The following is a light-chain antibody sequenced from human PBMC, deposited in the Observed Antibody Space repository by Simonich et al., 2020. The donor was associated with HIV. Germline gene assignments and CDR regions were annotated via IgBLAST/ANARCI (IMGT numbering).Light chain of an antibody. J-gene: IGKJ4*01. CDR2: KVS. CDR3: VQGTHWP. CDR1: QSLVPSDGNTY. V-gene: IGKV2-30*02. Sequence: DVVMTQSPLSLPVTLGQPASISCRSSQSLVPSDGNTYLNWFQQRPGQSPRRLSYKVSNRDSGVPDRFSGSGSGTDFTLKISRVEAEDVGVYYCVQGTHWPFGGGTKVEIK.